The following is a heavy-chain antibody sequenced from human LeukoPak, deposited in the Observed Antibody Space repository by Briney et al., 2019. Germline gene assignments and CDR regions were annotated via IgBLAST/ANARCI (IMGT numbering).Heavy chain of an antibody. Sequence: GGSLRLSCAVSGFTFRSYGMHWVRQAPGKGLEWVAVISYDGSNKYYADSVKGRLTISRDNSKNTLYLQMNSLRAEDTAVYYCAKVDCSSTSCPDPFPFYYYYGMDVWGQGTTVTVSS. V-gene: IGHV3-30*18. J-gene: IGHJ6*02. CDR3: AKVDCSSTSCPDPFPFYYYYGMDV. CDR2: ISYDGSNK. CDR1: GFTFRSYG. D-gene: IGHD2-2*01.